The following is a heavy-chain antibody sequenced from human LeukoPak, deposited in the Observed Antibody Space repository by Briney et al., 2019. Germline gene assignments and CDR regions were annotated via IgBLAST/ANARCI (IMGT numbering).Heavy chain of an antibody. CDR1: GFTFSSYE. Sequence: PGGSLRLSCAASGFTFSSYEMTWVRQAPGKGLEWVSYISSSGNTIYYAGSVKGRFTISRDNAKNSLYLQMNSLRAEDTAVYYCARLSTLGISAFDYWGQGTLVTVSS. J-gene: IGHJ4*02. D-gene: IGHD7-27*01. CDR2: ISSSGNTI. CDR3: ARLSTLGISAFDY. V-gene: IGHV3-48*03.